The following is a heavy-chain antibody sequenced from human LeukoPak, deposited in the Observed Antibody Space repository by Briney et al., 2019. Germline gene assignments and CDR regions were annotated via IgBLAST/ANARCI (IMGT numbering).Heavy chain of an antibody. D-gene: IGHD4-23*01. CDR3: ARHMTTVVTSLDY. CDR2: IGVYDGKT. CDR1: GYDFSSYG. J-gene: IGHJ4*02. Sequence: ASVKVSCTASGYDFSSYGLTWVRHVPGQGLQWMGWIGVYDGKTDYGPLQGRVTMTTDTFTGTAYMELRNLRSEDTAIYYCARHMTTVVTSLDYWGQGTMVTVSS. V-gene: IGHV1-18*01.